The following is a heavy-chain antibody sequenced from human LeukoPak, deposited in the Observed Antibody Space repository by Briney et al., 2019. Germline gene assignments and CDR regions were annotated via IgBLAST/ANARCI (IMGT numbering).Heavy chain of an antibody. Sequence: GRSLRLSCAASGFTFSSYAMHWVRQAPGKGLEWVAVISYDGSNKYYAGSVKGRFTISRDNSKNTLYLQMNSLRAEDTAVYYCAKDLGYYDSSGYYFNYWGQGTLVTVSS. CDR1: GFTFSSYA. V-gene: IGHV3-30-3*01. CDR2: ISYDGSNK. CDR3: AKDLGYYDSSGYYFNY. J-gene: IGHJ4*02. D-gene: IGHD3-22*01.